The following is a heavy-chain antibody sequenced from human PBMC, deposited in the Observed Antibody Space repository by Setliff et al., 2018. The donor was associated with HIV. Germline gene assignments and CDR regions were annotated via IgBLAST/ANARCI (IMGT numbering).Heavy chain of an antibody. CDR3: ARVSQTYYYDSSGYWTRFDY. V-gene: IGHV4-59*08. J-gene: IGHJ4*02. CDR1: GGSISSYY. CDR2: IYYSGST. Sequence: SETLSLTCKVSGGSISSYYWSWIRQPPGKGLEWIGYIYYSGSTNYNPSLRSRVTISVDTSKNLFSLKLSSVTAADTAVYYCARVSQTYYYDSSGYWTRFDYWGQGTLVTVSS. D-gene: IGHD3-22*01.